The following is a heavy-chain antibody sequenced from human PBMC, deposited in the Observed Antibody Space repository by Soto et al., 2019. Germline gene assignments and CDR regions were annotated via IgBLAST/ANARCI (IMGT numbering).Heavy chain of an antibody. D-gene: IGHD2-15*01. V-gene: IGHV4-31*03. CDR3: ASCNLGYCSRMDV. Sequence: SETLSLTCTVSGGSISSGGYYWSWIRQHPGKGLEWIGYIYYSGSTYYNPSLKSRVTISVDTSKNQFSLKLSSVTAADTAVYYCASCNLGYCSRMDVWGQGTTVTVSS. CDR2: IYYSGST. CDR1: GGSISSGGYY. J-gene: IGHJ6*02.